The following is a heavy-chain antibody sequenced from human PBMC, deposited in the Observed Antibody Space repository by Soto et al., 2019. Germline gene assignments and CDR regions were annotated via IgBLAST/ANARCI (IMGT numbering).Heavy chain of an antibody. Sequence: PSETLSLTCTVSGGSISSYYWSWIRQPPGKGLEWIGYIYYSGSTNYNPSLKSRVTISVDTSKNQFSLKLSSVTAADTAVYYCARRIAADRGMDVWGQGTTVTVSS. CDR2: IYYSGST. CDR1: GGSISSYY. D-gene: IGHD6-13*01. J-gene: IGHJ6*02. CDR3: ARRIAADRGMDV. V-gene: IGHV4-59*01.